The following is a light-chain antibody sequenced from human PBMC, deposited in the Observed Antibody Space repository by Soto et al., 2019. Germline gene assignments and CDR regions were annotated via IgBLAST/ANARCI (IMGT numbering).Light chain of an antibody. CDR2: DAS. Sequence: EIVLTQSPATLSLSPGERATLSCRASQNVSTYLAWYQQKPGQAPRLLIYDASNRATGIPARFSGSGSGTDFTLTISSLEPEDFAVYYCQQRTNWLTFGPGTKXXXK. CDR3: QQRTNWLT. J-gene: IGKJ3*01. V-gene: IGKV3-11*01. CDR1: QNVSTY.